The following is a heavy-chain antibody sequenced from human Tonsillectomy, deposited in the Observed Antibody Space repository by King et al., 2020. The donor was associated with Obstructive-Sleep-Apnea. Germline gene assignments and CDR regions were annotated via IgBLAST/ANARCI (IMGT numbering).Heavy chain of an antibody. CDR2: NYYSGST. CDR1: GCSISSYY. D-gene: IGHD5-18*01. CDR3: ARDTAMDLYYYYGMDV. J-gene: IGHJ6*02. V-gene: IGHV4-59*01. Sequence: VQLHESGPGLVKPSETLSLTCTVSGCSISSYYWMWMRQPPRKGLGGSGYNYYSGSTNYHPSLKSRVAISVHTPKNQFSLKSSSVTAADTAVYYCARDTAMDLYYYYGMDVWGQGTTVTVSS.